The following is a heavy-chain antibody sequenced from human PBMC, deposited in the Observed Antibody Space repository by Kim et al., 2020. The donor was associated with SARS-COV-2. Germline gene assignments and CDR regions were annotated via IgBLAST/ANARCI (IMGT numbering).Heavy chain of an antibody. V-gene: IGHV4-31*03. J-gene: IGHJ5*02. CDR3: AGLVVPAALPVWFDP. D-gene: IGHD2-2*01. Sequence: SETLSLTCTVSGGSISSGGDYWSWIRQHPGKGLEWIGYIYYSGTTYYNPSLKSRLTISVDTSKNQFSLKLRSVTAADTAVYFCAGLVVPAALPVWFDPWGQGALVTVSS. CDR1: GGSISSGGDY. CDR2: IYYSGTT.